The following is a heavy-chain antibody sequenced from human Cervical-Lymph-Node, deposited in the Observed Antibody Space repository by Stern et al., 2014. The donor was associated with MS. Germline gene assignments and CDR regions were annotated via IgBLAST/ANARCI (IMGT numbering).Heavy chain of an antibody. J-gene: IGHJ4*02. Sequence: VQLVESGAELKKPGASVKVSCKASGYTFTTYGMNWVRQAPGQGLEWMGWINTNTGNPTYAHDFTGRFVFSLDTSVTTAYLQIRSLKAEDTAVYYCARYAPMVTTDFDYWGQGTLVTVSS. V-gene: IGHV7-4-1*02. CDR2: INTNTGNP. CDR1: GYTFTTYG. D-gene: IGHD4/OR15-4a*01. CDR3: ARYAPMVTTDFDY.